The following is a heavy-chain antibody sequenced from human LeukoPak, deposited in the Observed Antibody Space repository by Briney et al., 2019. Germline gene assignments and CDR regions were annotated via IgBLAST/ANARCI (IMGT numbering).Heavy chain of an antibody. J-gene: IGHJ4*02. D-gene: IGHD6-13*01. V-gene: IGHV4-59*01. CDR1: GGSLSSYY. Sequence: SETLSLTCTVSGGSLSSYYWSWIRQPPGKGLEWIGYIYYSGSAKYNPSLKSRVTISVDTSKNQFSLKLSSVTAGDTAVYYCARAPGIAAAGTHFDFWGQGTLVAVSS. CDR3: ARAPGIAAAGTHFDF. CDR2: IYYSGSA.